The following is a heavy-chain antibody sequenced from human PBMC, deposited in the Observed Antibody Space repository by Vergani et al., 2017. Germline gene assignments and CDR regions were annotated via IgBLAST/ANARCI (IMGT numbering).Heavy chain of an antibody. D-gene: IGHD3-9*01. Sequence: QVQMQESGPGLVKTSETLSLTCTVSGGSISSGDYYWSWIRQPPGKGLEWIGYIYYSGSTYYNPSLKNRITISVDTSKNQFSLKLTSVTAADTAVYYCARVPPQYYDILTGYPTPGAFDIWGQGTMVTVSS. V-gene: IGHV4-30-4*08. CDR3: ARVPPQYYDILTGYPTPGAFDI. CDR2: IYYSGST. CDR1: GGSISSGDYY. J-gene: IGHJ3*02.